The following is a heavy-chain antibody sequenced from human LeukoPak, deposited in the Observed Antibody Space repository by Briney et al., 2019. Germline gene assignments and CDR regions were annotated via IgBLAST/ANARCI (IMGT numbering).Heavy chain of an antibody. CDR1: GYTFTGYY. CDR2: INPNSGGT. Sequence: ASVKVSCKASGYTFTGYYMHWVRQAPGQGLEWMGWINPNSGGTNYAQKFQGGVTMTRDTSISTAYMELSRLRSDDTAVYYCARDYYDSSGYYYVFDYWGQGTLVTVSS. D-gene: IGHD3-22*01. J-gene: IGHJ4*02. CDR3: ARDYYDSSGYYYVFDY. V-gene: IGHV1-2*02.